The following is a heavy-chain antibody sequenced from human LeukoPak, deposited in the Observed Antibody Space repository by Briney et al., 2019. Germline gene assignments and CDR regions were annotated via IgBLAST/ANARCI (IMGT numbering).Heavy chain of an antibody. D-gene: IGHD6-19*01. CDR1: GGSISSYY. V-gene: IGHV4-59*01. CDR2: IYYSGST. J-gene: IGHJ6*02. Sequence: SQTLSLTCTVSGGSISSYYWSWIRQPPGKGLEWIGYIYYSGSTNYNPSLKSRVTIPVDTSKNQFSLKLSSVTAADTAVYYCARDSSRGGLAYGMDVWGQGTTVTVSS. CDR3: ARDSSRGGLAYGMDV.